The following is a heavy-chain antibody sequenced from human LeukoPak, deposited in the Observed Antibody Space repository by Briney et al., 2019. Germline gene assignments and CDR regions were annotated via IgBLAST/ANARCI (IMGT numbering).Heavy chain of an antibody. J-gene: IGHJ4*02. D-gene: IGHD4-11*01. CDR1: GFTVSSNY. Sequence: GGSLRLSCAASGFTVSSNYMSWVRQAPGKGLEWVSVIYSGGSTYYADSVKGRFTISRGNSKNTLYLQMNSLRAEDTAVYYCARAGTTGDFDYWGQGTLVTVSS. V-gene: IGHV3-53*01. CDR3: ARAGTTGDFDY. CDR2: IYSGGST.